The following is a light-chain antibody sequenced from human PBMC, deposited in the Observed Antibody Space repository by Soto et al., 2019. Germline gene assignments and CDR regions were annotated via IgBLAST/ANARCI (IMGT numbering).Light chain of an antibody. CDR1: QTISSW. V-gene: IGKV1-5*03. Sequence: DIQMTQSPSTLSGSVGDRVTIPCRASQTISSWLAWYQQKPGXAPKLLIYKASTLKSGVPSRFSGSGSGTEFTLTISSLQPDDFATYYCQHYNSYSTFGPGTRLDI. CDR2: KAS. J-gene: IGKJ5*01. CDR3: QHYNSYST.